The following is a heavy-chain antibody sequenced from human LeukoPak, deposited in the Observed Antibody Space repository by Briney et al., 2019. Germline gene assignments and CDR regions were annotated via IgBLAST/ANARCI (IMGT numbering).Heavy chain of an antibody. V-gene: IGHV3-72*01. D-gene: IGHD2-2*01. Sequence: GGSLRLSCAASGFTFSSYAMSWVRQAPGKGLGWVGRARNKANSYATEYAASVKGRFTISRDDSENSLYLQMNSLKTEDTAVYHCARVRYCSSTTCRGAFDIWGQGTMVTVSS. CDR2: ARNKANSYAT. CDR3: ARVRYCSSTTCRGAFDI. J-gene: IGHJ3*02. CDR1: GFTFSSYA.